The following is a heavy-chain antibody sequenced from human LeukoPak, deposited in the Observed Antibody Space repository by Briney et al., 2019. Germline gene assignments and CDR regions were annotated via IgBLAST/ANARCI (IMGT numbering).Heavy chain of an antibody. Sequence: GESLKISCKGSGYSFTSYWIGWVRQMPGKSLEWMGIIYPGDSDTRYSPSFQGQVTISADKSISTAYLQWSSLKASDTAMYYCARRYYYDSSGSYAFDIWGQGTMVTVSS. V-gene: IGHV5-51*01. CDR3: ARRYYYDSSGSYAFDI. CDR1: GYSFTSYW. CDR2: IYPGDSDT. D-gene: IGHD3-22*01. J-gene: IGHJ3*02.